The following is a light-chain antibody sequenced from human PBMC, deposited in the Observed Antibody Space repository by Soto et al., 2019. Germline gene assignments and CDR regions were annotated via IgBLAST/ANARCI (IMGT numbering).Light chain of an antibody. J-gene: IGKJ4*01. V-gene: IGKV3-20*01. CDR3: QKYGNSPLN. Sequence: EIVLTQSPDTLSFSPGQIATLSCSASQSVRSDYFAWYQQKPGQAPRVIIFGVSTRATGVPDRFSGSGSGTDFTLTISRLEPEDFALYYCQKYGNSPLNFGGGTKVDIK. CDR1: QSVRSDY. CDR2: GVS.